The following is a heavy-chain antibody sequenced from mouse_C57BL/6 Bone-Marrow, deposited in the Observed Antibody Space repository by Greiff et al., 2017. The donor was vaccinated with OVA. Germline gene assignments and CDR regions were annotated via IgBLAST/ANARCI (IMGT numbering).Heavy chain of an antibody. V-gene: IGHV1-55*01. J-gene: IGHJ1*03. D-gene: IGHD2-3*01. Sequence: QVQLQQPGAELVKPGASVKMSCKASGYTFTSYWITWVKQRPGQGLEWIGDIYPGSGSTNYNEKFKSKTTLTVDTSSSTAYMQLSSLTSEDSAVYYCARVVDGYTGYFDVWGTGTTVTVSS. CDR2: IYPGSGST. CDR1: GYTFTSYW. CDR3: ARVVDGYTGYFDV.